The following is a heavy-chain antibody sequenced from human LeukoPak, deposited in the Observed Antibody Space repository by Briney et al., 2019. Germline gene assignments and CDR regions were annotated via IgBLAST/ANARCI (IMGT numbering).Heavy chain of an antibody. J-gene: IGHJ4*02. CDR1: GFTFSDYW. CDR2: IKKDGSEK. Sequence: GGSLRLSCAASGFTFSDYWMTWVRQAPGKGLEWVANIKKDGSEKYYVDSVKGRFTISRDNAKDTLYLQMNSLRDEDTAVYYCAKRPSDYGDYVTYFDYWGQGTLVTVSS. CDR3: AKRPSDYGDYVTYFDY. D-gene: IGHD4-17*01. V-gene: IGHV3-7*01.